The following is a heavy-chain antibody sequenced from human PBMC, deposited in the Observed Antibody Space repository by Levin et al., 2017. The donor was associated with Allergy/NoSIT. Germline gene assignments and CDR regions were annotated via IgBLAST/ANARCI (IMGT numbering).Heavy chain of an antibody. Sequence: SETLSLTCAVSGGALTGYYWSWIRQSPGKGLEWIAEINHSGSTNYNPSLRSRLAISADMSKNQFSLNLTSVTTADTAIYYCARVRGVFRHGSFDLWGRGTLVSVSS. J-gene: IGHJ2*01. V-gene: IGHV4-34*01. CDR1: GGALTGYY. CDR3: ARVRGVFRHGSFDL. CDR2: INHSGST. D-gene: IGHD3-10*01.